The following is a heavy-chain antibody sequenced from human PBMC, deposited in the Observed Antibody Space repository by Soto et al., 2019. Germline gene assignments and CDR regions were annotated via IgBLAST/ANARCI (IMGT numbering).Heavy chain of an antibody. J-gene: IGHJ4*02. V-gene: IGHV3-30*18. D-gene: IGHD6-19*01. CDR2: ISYDGSNK. Sequence: PGGSLSLSCAASGFPFSSYAMSWVRQAPGKGLEWVAVISYDGSNKYYADSVKGRFTISRDNSKNTLYLQMNSLRAEDTAVYYCAKDRDGWYYFDYWGQGTLVTVSS. CDR1: GFPFSSYA. CDR3: AKDRDGWYYFDY.